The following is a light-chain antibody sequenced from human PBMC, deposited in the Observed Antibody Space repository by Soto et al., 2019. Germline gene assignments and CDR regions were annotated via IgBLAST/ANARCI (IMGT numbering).Light chain of an antibody. CDR1: SSDVGGFNL. Sequence: QSALTQPASVSGSPGQSITISCTGTSSDVGGFNLVSWYQQHPGKGPKLIIYEATKRPSGVSNRFSGSKSGNTASMTISGLQAEDEADYFCCSYARSSTVVFGGGTKLTVL. J-gene: IGLJ2*01. CDR3: CSYARSSTVV. V-gene: IGLV2-23*02. CDR2: EAT.